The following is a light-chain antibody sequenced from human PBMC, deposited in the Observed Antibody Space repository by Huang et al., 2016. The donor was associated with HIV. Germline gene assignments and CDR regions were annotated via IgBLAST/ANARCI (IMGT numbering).Light chain of an antibody. CDR3: RQYDSSQGIS. CDR1: QIIKNIY. Sequence: EIVLTQSPDTLSLSPGERATVSCRVSQIIKNIYLAWYQQKPGQGPRLLIDGASSRATDIPDRFSGSGSGTDFTLTINRLEPEDFAVYYCRQYDSSQGISFGQGTRLEMK. CDR2: GAS. J-gene: IGKJ5*01. V-gene: IGKV3-20*01.